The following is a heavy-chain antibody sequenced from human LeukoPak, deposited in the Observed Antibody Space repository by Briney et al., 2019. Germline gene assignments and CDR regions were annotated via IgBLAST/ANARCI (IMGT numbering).Heavy chain of an antibody. Sequence: SQSLSLTCTVSGGSISRYYWSWIRQPPAKGLEWSGDIYYSWSTNYNPSLKSRVTISVDTSKNQFSLKLSSVTAADTAVYYCARDRYYYGSGSYPLDYWGQGTLVTVSS. J-gene: IGHJ4*02. CDR2: IYYSWST. CDR1: GGSISRYY. CDR3: ARDRYYYGSGSYPLDY. D-gene: IGHD3-10*01. V-gene: IGHV4-59*12.